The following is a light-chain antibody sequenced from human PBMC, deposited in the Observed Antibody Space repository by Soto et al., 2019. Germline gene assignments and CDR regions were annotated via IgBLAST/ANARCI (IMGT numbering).Light chain of an antibody. CDR2: GDS. V-gene: IGLV1-40*01. Sequence: QPVLPQPPSVSGAPGQRVTISCTGSSSNIGAGYNVHWYQQVPGTAPKLLIYGDSNRPSGVPDRFSGSKSGTSASLAITGLQAEDEADYYCQSYDSSLSGWLFGGGTQLTVL. CDR3: QSYDSSLSGWL. CDR1: SSNIGAGYN. J-gene: IGLJ7*01.